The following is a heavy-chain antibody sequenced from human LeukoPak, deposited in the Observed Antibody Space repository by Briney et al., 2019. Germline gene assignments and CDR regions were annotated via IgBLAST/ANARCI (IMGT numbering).Heavy chain of an antibody. CDR3: ARVVRVAGTFGY. V-gene: IGHV3-30-3*01. D-gene: IGHD6-19*01. J-gene: IGHJ4*02. CDR1: GFTFSSYA. CDR2: ISYDGSNK. Sequence: GGSLRLSCAASGFTFSSYAMHWVRPAPGKGLEWVAVISYDGSNKYYADSVKGRFTISRDNSKNALYLQMNSLRAEDTAVYYCARVVRVAGTFGYWGQGTLVTVSS.